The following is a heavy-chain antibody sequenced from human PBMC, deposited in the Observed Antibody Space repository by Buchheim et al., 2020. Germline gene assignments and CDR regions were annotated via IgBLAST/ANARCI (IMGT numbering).Heavy chain of an antibody. CDR2: TYYRSKWYN. CDR1: GDSVSSNSVT. Sequence: QVQLQQSGPGLVKPSQTLSLTCAISGDSVSSNSVTWNWIRQSPSRGLEWLGRTYYRSKWYNNYAVPVKIRITVSQDTSKNHFSLHLNSVTPVDTAVYYCARDPLKLSGSFYFDNWGQG. CDR3: ARDPLKLSGSFYFDN. J-gene: IGHJ4*02. V-gene: IGHV6-1*01. D-gene: IGHD1-26*01.